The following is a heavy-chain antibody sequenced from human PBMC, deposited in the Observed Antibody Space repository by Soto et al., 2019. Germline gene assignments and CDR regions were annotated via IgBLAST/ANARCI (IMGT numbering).Heavy chain of an antibody. J-gene: IGHJ4*02. D-gene: IGHD5-12*01. CDR2: IWYDGSNK. CDR3: SRDQGGYSGYDWGFDY. CDR1: GFTFSSYG. V-gene: IGHV3-33*01. Sequence: QVQLVESGGGVVQPGRSLRLSCAASGFTFSSYGMHWVRQAPGKGLEWVAVIWYDGSNKYYADSVKGRFTISRDNSKNTLYLQMNSLRAEDTAVYYCSRDQGGYSGYDWGFDYWGQGTLVTVSS.